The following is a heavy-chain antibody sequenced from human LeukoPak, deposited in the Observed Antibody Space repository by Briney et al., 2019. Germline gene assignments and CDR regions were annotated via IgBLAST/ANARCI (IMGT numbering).Heavy chain of an antibody. CDR3: ARGLGYCSSTSCYGLYNWFDP. CDR1: GGSISSYY. Sequence: SETLSLTCTVSGGSISSYYRSWIRQPPGKGLEWIGYIYYSGSTNYNPSLKSRVTISVDTSKNQFSLKLSSVTAADTAVYYCARGLGYCSSTSCYGLYNWFDPWGQGTLVTVSS. J-gene: IGHJ5*02. D-gene: IGHD2-2*01. CDR2: IYYSGST. V-gene: IGHV4-59*01.